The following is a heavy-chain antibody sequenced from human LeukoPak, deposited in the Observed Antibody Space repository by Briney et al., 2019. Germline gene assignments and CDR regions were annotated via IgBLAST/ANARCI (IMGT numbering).Heavy chain of an antibody. CDR3: AIEGPGELDPTFDY. CDR2: ISPYNGNT. D-gene: IGHD1-26*01. Sequence: ASVKVSCKASGYTFTNYGISWVRQAPGRGLEWMAWISPYNGNTKYAQKFQGRVTMTTDTSTSTAYMELRSLGSDDTAVYYCAIEGPGELDPTFDYWGQGTLVTVSS. V-gene: IGHV1-18*01. CDR1: GYTFTNYG. J-gene: IGHJ4*02.